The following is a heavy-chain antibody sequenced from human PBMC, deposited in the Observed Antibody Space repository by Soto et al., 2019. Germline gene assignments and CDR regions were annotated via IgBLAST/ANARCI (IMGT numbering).Heavy chain of an antibody. V-gene: IGHV1-18*01. D-gene: IGHD5-12*01. J-gene: IGHJ6*02. Sequence: QVQLMQSGAEVKKPGASVKVSCKASGYTFTRSGISWVRQAPGQGLEWMGWISTYNGDTNYAQTFQGRVTMTTDTSTSTVHMEVRSLRSDDTAVYYCAREGVAPYYYYGIDVWGQVTPVTVSS. CDR3: AREGVAPYYYYGIDV. CDR2: ISTYNGDT. CDR1: GYTFTRSG.